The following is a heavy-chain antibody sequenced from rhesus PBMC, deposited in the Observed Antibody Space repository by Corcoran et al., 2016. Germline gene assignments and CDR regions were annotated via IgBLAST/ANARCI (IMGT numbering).Heavy chain of an antibody. Sequence: DVQLVESGGGLVKPGGSLRLSCVASGFTFSSYVMHWVRQAPGKGLEWVSVIIERVVTKYTADSVKGRFTISRDNAKNSLFLQMNSLRAEDTAVYYCTRVIRGEAAQHFDYWGQGVLVTVSS. D-gene: IGHD4-29*01. CDR2: IIERVVTK. J-gene: IGHJ4*01. V-gene: IGHV3S26*01. CDR3: TRVIRGEAAQHFDY. CDR1: GFTFSSYV.